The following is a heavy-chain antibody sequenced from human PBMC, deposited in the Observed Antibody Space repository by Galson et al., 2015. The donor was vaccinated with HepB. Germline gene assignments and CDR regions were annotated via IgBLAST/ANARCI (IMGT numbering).Heavy chain of an antibody. Sequence: SVKVSCKASGYTFTGYYMHWVRQAPGQGLEWMGWINPNSGGTNYAQKFQGWVTMTRDTSISTAYMELSRLRSDDTAVYYCASASGVVAATPHNYYYYYGMDVWGQGTTVTVSS. D-gene: IGHD2-15*01. CDR1: GYTFTGYY. V-gene: IGHV1-2*04. CDR2: INPNSGGT. J-gene: IGHJ6*02. CDR3: ASASGVVAATPHNYYYYYGMDV.